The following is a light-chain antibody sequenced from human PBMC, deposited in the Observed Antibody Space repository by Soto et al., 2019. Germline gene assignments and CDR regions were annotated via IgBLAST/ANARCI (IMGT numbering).Light chain of an antibody. CDR2: GAS. J-gene: IGKJ5*01. Sequence: DIQMTQSPPSLSASVGDRVTITCRASQDVSNDLGWFQQKPGKAPKRLIFGASNLESGVPSRFSGTGSGTEFTLTISSLEPEDFAVYYCHQRQYWPPITFDQGTRLEIK. CDR3: HQRQYWPPIT. V-gene: IGKV1-17*01. CDR1: QDVSND.